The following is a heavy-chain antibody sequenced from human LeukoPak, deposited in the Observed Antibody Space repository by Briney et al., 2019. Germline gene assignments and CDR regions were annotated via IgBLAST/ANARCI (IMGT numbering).Heavy chain of an antibody. J-gene: IGHJ4*02. CDR1: GGSISSYY. CDR2: IYYSGST. Sequence: PSETLSLTCTVSGGSISSYYWSLIRQPPGKGLEWIGYIYYSGSTNYNPSLKSRVTISVDTSKNQFSLKLSSVTAADTAVYYCARAVGGYNFGYYFDYWGQGTLVTVSS. D-gene: IGHD5-24*01. V-gene: IGHV4-59*01. CDR3: ARAVGGYNFGYYFDY.